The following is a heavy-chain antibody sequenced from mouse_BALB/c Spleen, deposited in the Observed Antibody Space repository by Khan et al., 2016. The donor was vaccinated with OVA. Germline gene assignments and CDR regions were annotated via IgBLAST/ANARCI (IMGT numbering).Heavy chain of an antibody. D-gene: IGHD2-4*01. CDR2: IYPGNVNT. Sequence: QVQLQQSGPELVKPGASVRISCKASGYAFTTYYIHWVKQRPGQGLEWIGWIYPGNVNTKYNEKFKGKATLTADTSSTTVYMQLISLTSEDSAVSFYARDDYFVGDAMDYWGQGTSVTVSS. J-gene: IGHJ4*01. CDR1: GYAFTTYY. CDR3: ARDDYFVGDAMDY. V-gene: IGHV1S56*01.